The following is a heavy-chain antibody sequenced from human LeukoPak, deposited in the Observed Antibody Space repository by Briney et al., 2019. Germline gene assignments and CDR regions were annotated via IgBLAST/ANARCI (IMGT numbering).Heavy chain of an antibody. CDR3: ANAQGNDILTGKLDY. D-gene: IGHD3-9*01. Sequence: EASVKVSCKASGGTFSSYAISWVRQAPGQGLEWMGGIIPIFGTANYAQKFQGRVTITADESTSTAYMELSSLRSEDTAVYYCANAQGNDILTGKLDYWGQGTLVTVSS. CDR2: IIPIFGTA. J-gene: IGHJ4*02. CDR1: GGTFSSYA. V-gene: IGHV1-69*13.